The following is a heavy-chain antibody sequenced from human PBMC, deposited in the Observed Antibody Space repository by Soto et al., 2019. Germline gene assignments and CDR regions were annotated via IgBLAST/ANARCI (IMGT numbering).Heavy chain of an antibody. V-gene: IGHV4-31*03. CDR2: IYYSGST. Sequence: SETLSLTCTVSGGSISSGGYYWSWIGQHPGKGLEWIGYIYYSGSTYYNPSLKSRVTIPVDTSKNQFSLKLSSVTAADTAVYYCARSGYSYGPNPLLYWGQGTLVTVSS. D-gene: IGHD5-18*01. CDR1: GGSISSGGYY. CDR3: ARSGYSYGPNPLLY. J-gene: IGHJ4*02.